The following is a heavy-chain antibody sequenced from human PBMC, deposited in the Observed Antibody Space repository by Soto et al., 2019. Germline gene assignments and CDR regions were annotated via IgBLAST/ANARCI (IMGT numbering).Heavy chain of an antibody. CDR2: IFPSDSDT. Sequence: GESLKISCSTSGYNFRTFWIGWLRQLPVKGLEWMGIIFPSDSDTRYSPSFQGQVTMSADKSISTAYLQWSSLKASDTAMYYCSRHGYSGFDWPFDYRGQGTLVTVSS. V-gene: IGHV5-51*01. CDR3: SRHGYSGFDWPFDY. CDR1: GYNFRTFW. D-gene: IGHD5-12*01. J-gene: IGHJ4*02.